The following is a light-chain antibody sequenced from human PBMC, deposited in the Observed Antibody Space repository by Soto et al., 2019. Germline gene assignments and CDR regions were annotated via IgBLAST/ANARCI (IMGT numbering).Light chain of an antibody. J-gene: IGLJ3*02. Sequence: QLVLTQSPSASASLGASVKLTCTLSSGHRNYAIAWHQQQPEKGPRYLMKLNSDGSHTKGDGIPDRFSGSSSGAERSLTISSLQSEDEADYYCQTWGSGIGVFGGGTQLTVL. CDR2: LNSDGSH. V-gene: IGLV4-69*01. CDR3: QTWGSGIGV. CDR1: SGHRNYA.